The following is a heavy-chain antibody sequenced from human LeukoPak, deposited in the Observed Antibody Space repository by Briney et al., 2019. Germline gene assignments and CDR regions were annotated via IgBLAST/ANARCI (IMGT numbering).Heavy chain of an antibody. CDR2: MNPNSGNT. D-gene: IGHD3-22*01. V-gene: IGHV1-8*01. CDR1: GYTFTSYD. CDR3: ARDFHYYDSSGYAASGY. J-gene: IGHJ4*02. Sequence: ASVKVSCKASGYTFTSYDINWVRQATGQGLEWMGWMNPNSGNTGYAQKFQGRVTMTRNTSISTAYMELSRLRSDDTAVYYCARDFHYYDSSGYAASGYWGQGTLVTVSS.